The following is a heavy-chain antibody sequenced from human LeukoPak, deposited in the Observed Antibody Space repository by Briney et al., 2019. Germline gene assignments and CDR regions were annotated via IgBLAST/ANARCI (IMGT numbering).Heavy chain of an antibody. CDR2: IIPIFGTA. CDR3: AREHSRYGDYIFDY. CDR1: GGTFSSYA. J-gene: IGHJ4*02. D-gene: IGHD4-17*01. V-gene: IGHV1-69*05. Sequence: ASVKVSCKASGGTFSSYAISWVRQAPGQGLEWMGGIIPIFGTANYAQKFQGGVTITTDESPCTAYMELSSLRSEDTAVYYCAREHSRYGDYIFDYWGQGTLVTVSS.